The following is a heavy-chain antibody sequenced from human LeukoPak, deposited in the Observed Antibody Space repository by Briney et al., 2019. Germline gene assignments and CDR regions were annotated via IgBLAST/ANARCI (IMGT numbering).Heavy chain of an antibody. CDR1: GYTFTSYG. V-gene: IGHV1-3*01. D-gene: IGHD3-3*01. CDR2: INAGNGNT. CDR3: AREAYDFWSGYYTYNWFDP. J-gene: IGHJ5*02. Sequence: ASVKVSCKASGYTFTSYGISWVRQAPGQGLEWMGWINAGNGNTKYSQKFQGRVTITRDTSASTAYMELSSLRSEDTAVYYCAREAYDFWSGYYTYNWFDPWGQGTLVTVSS.